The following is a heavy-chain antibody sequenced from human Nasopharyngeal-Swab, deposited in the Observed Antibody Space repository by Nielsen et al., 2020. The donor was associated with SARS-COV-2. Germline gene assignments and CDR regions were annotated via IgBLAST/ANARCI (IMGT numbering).Heavy chain of an antibody. CDR1: GYSFTSYW. D-gene: IGHD2-2*01. CDR2: IYPGDSDT. J-gene: IGHJ6*02. Sequence: GESLKISCKGSGYSFTSYWIGWVRQMPGKGLEWMGIIYPGDSDTRYSPSFQGQVTISADKSISTAYLQWSSLKASDTAMYYCARSMPSRYYYYGMDVWGQGTPVTVSS. CDR3: ARSMPSRYYYYGMDV. V-gene: IGHV5-51*01.